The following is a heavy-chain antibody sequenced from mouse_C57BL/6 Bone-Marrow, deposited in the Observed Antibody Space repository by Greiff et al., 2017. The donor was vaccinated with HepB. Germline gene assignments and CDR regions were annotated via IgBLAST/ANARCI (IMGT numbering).Heavy chain of an antibody. CDR1: GYTFTSYW. J-gene: IGHJ2*01. CDR3: ARGDDGYYVYFDY. Sequence: QVQLQQPGAELVRPGTSVKLSCKASGYTFTSYWMHWVKQRPGQGLEWIGVIDPSDSYTNYNQKFKGKATLTVDKPSSTAYMQLSSLTSEDSAVYYCARGDDGYYVYFDYWGQGTTLTVSS. CDR2: IDPSDSYT. V-gene: IGHV1-59*01. D-gene: IGHD2-3*01.